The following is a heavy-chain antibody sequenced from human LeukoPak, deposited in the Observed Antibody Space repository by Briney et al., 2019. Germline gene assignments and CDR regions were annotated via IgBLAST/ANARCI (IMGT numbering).Heavy chain of an antibody. V-gene: IGHV3-23*01. CDR3: ANEIRPNDY. J-gene: IGHJ4*02. D-gene: IGHD4-17*01. CDR1: GFTFSSYA. Sequence: GGSLRLSCAASGFTFSSYAMSWVRQAPGKGLGWLSAISISGDDTYYADSVKGRFTISRDNSKNTLYLQMNSLSADDTAVYYCANEIRPNDYWGQGTLVTVSS. CDR2: ISISGDDT.